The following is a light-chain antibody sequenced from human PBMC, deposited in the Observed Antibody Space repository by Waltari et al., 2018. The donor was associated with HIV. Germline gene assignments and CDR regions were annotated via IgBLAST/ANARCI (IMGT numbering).Light chain of an antibody. V-gene: IGLV2-8*01. CDR2: GVK. Sequence: QSALTQPPSASGSPGQSVTISCTGTSSDVGGYNYVSWYQQHPGKAPKLMIYGVKMRPAGVPERFPGSRSGNTASLTVSGLQAEDEAEYYCSSYAGSNNVVFGGGTKLTVL. CDR1: SSDVGGYNY. J-gene: IGLJ2*01. CDR3: SSYAGSNNVV.